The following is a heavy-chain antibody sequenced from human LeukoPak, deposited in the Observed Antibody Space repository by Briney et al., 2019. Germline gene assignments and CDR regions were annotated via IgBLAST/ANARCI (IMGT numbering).Heavy chain of an antibody. D-gene: IGHD1-1*01. CDR1: GYTLTELS. V-gene: IGHV1-24*01. CDR3: ARDRGGTGDFDY. CDR2: FDPEDGET. J-gene: IGHJ4*02. Sequence: ASVTVSCTVSGYTLTELSMHWVRQAPGKGLEWMGGFDPEDGETIYAQKFQGRVTMTEDTSTDTAYMELSSLRSEDTAVYYCARDRGGTGDFDYWGQGTLVTVSS.